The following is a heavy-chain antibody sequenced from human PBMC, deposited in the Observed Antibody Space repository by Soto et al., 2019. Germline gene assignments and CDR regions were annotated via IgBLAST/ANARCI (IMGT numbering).Heavy chain of an antibody. V-gene: IGHV4-4*02. Sequence: QGKLQESAPGLGKPSGTLSLTCTVPGFSVTDNKYWSWVRQSPGKPREGMGEIYHGGTTYYNPSLSSRVSMSMDKSKNQISLILTSVTAADTAVYYCARDSRYCTDSGCSIMRDAFDVWGQGTLVTVSS. J-gene: IGHJ3*01. CDR1: GFSVTDNKY. CDR3: ARDSRYCTDSGCSIMRDAFDV. CDR2: IYHGGTT. D-gene: IGHD2-15*01.